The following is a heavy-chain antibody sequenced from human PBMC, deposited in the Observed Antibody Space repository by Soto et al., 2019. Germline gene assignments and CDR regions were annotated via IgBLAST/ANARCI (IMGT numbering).Heavy chain of an antibody. CDR1: GYTSTSYG. CDR2: INPNSGGT. CDR3: ARSSAHNYSSSPFDY. V-gene: IGHV1-2*04. J-gene: IGHJ4*02. Sequence: GASVKVSCKASGYTSTSYGISWVRQAHGQGLGWMGWINPNSGGTNYAQKFQGWVTMTRDTSISTAYMELSRLRSDDTAVYYCARSSAHNYSSSPFDYWGQGTLVTVSS. D-gene: IGHD6-13*01.